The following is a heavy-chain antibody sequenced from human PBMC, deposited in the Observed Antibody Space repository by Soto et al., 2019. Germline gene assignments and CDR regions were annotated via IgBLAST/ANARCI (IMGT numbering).Heavy chain of an antibody. J-gene: IGHJ4*02. CDR3: ARSRLYCSSTSCSYRHFDY. Sequence: ASVKVSCKASGGTFSSYAISWVRQAPGQGLEWMGGIIPIFGTANYAQKFQGRVTITADESTSTAYMELSSLRSEDTAVYYCARSRLYCSSTSCSYRHFDYWGQGTLVTVSS. CDR1: GGTFSSYA. CDR2: IIPIFGTA. D-gene: IGHD2-2*01. V-gene: IGHV1-69*13.